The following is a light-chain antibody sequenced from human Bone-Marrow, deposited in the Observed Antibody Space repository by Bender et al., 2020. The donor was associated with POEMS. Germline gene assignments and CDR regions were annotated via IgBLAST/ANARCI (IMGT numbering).Light chain of an antibody. Sequence: QSALTQPASVSGSPGQSITISCTGTSSDVGGYNYVSWYQQHPGKAPKLMIYDVSNRPSGVSNRFSGSKSGNTASLTISGLQAEDEADYYCCSYAGSNDAVFGGGTKLTVL. CDR3: CSYAGSNDAV. CDR2: DVS. V-gene: IGLV2-14*01. J-gene: IGLJ2*01. CDR1: SSDVGGYNY.